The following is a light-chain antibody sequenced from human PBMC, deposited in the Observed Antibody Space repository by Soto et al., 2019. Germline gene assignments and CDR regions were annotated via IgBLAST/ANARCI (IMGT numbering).Light chain of an antibody. CDR2: GAS. Sequence: EIVMTQSPATLSVSPGERATLSCRASQSVASNLAWYQQIPGQAPRLLIHGASTRATGIPARFSGSGSGTEFTLTISSLQSEDFAVYYCQQYNTWPRTFGQGTKVEIK. CDR1: QSVASN. J-gene: IGKJ1*01. V-gene: IGKV3-15*01. CDR3: QQYNTWPRT.